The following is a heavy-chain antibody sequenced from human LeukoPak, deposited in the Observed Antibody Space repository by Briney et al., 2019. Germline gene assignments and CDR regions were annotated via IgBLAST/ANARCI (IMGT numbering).Heavy chain of an antibody. V-gene: IGHV4-59*06. CDR2: IYYSGST. CDR1: GGSISSYY. Sequence: SETLSLTCTVSGGSISSYYWSWIRQPPGKGLEWIGYIYYSGSTYYNPSLKSRVTISVDTSKNQFSLKLSSVTAADTAVYYCARALQYSYGYLAFDPWGQGTLVTVSS. CDR3: ARALQYSYGYLAFDP. D-gene: IGHD5-18*01. J-gene: IGHJ5*02.